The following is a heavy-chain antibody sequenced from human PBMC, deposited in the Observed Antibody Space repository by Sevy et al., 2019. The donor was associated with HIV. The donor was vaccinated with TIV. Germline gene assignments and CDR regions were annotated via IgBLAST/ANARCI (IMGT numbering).Heavy chain of an antibody. J-gene: IGHJ3*02. V-gene: IGHV3-33*01. CDR2: IWVDGTHK. Sequence: GGSLRLSCAASGFAFGNYGMHWVRQAPGKGLEWVAVIWVDGTHKYYADSVKGRFTFSRDNTDNTVYLQMNSLRVEDTAVYYCARERGPFDAFDIWGQGTMVTVSS. D-gene: IGHD3-10*01. CDR1: GFAFGNYG. CDR3: ARERGPFDAFDI.